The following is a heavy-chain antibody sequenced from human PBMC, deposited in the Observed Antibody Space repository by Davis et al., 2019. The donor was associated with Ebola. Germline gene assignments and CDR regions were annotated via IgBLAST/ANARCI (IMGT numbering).Heavy chain of an antibody. Sequence: AASVKVSCKASGYTFTNYGITWVRQAPGQGLEWMGWINPHNGNTNYAQNVQGRVIMTSDTAPSTAYMELSSLRYEDTAVYYCALGHYPDSSPYYPPTSSWYFVLWGRGTLVTVSS. CDR1: GYTFTNYG. D-gene: IGHD3-22*01. CDR3: ALGHYPDSSPYYPPTSSWYFVL. V-gene: IGHV1-18*04. J-gene: IGHJ2*01. CDR2: INPHNGNT.